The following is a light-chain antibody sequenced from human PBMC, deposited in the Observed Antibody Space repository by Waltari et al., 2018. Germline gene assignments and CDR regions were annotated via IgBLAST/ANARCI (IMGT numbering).Light chain of an antibody. CDR2: EAS. CDR1: QGINND. V-gene: IGKV1-NL1*01. Sequence: DIQMTQSPSSLSASVRDRVTITCRASQGINNDLAWYQQKPGETPKVLIYEASSLQSVTPSRFSGSGSGTDFTLTISSLQSEDFATYYCQHYYSSPHSFGQGTKVEVK. CDR3: QHYYSSPHS. J-gene: IGKJ2*03.